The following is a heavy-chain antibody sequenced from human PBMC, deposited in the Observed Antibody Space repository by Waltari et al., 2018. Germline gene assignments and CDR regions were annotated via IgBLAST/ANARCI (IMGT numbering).Heavy chain of an antibody. D-gene: IGHD3-10*01. V-gene: IGHV3-53*02. CDR2: IYSGGST. J-gene: IGHJ4*02. Sequence: EVQLVETGGGLIQPGGFLRLSCAASGFTVSSNYMSWVRQAPGKGLEWVSVIYSGGSTYYADSVKGRFTISRDNSKNTLYLQMNSLRAEDTAVYYCALRPGIKNHYFDYWGQGTLVTVSS. CDR1: GFTVSSNY. CDR3: ALRPGIKNHYFDY.